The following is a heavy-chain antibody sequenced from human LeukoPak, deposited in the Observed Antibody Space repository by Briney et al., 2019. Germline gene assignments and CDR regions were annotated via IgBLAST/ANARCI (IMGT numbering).Heavy chain of an antibody. CDR3: ARQDYDFWSGYPFVDY. CDR2: IYYSGST. CDR1: GGSISSRSYY. J-gene: IGHJ4*02. Sequence: SETLSLTCTVSGGSISSRSYYWGWIRQPPGKGLEWIGSIYYSGSTYYNPSLKSRVTISVDTSKNQFSLKLSSVTAADTAVYYCARQDYDFWSGYPFVDYWGQGTLVTVSS. D-gene: IGHD3-3*01. V-gene: IGHV4-39*01.